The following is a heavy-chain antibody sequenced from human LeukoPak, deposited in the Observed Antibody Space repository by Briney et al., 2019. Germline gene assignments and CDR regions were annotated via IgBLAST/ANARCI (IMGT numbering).Heavy chain of an antibody. V-gene: IGHV4-59*01. CDR2: IYYSGST. Sequence: SETLSLTCTVSGGSISSYYWGWIRQPPGKGLEWIGYIYYSGSTNYNPSLKSRVTISVDTSKNQFSDTAVYYCARDDYGSGSSDYWGQGTLVTVSS. J-gene: IGHJ4*02. CDR3: SDY. CDR1: GGSISSYY. D-gene: IGHD3-10*01.